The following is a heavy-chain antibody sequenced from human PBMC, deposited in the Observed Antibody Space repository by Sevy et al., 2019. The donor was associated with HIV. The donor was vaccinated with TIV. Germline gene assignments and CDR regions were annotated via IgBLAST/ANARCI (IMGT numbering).Heavy chain of an antibody. CDR1: DSTFSSYS. D-gene: IGHD6-13*01. CDR3: ARGGHGYVGIDY. V-gene: IGHV3-21*01. J-gene: IGHJ4*02. CDR2: ITRSSSYI. Sequence: GGSLRLSCAASDSTFSSYSMNWVRQAPGKGLEWVSSITRSSSYIYYADSVKGRFTISRDNAKNSLYLQMNSLRAEDTAVYYCARGGHGYVGIDYWGQGTLVTVSS.